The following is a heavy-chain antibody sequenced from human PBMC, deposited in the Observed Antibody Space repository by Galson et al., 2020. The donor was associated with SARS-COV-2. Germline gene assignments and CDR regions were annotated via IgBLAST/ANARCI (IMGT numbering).Heavy chain of an antibody. CDR3: ATTGGWRDY. CDR2: VSYSGNI. Sequence: SQTLSLTCTVSGGSISGHSWSWIRQPPGKGLEWIGYVSYSGNIYYTPSLKSRVTISVDTSKNHFSLKLTSVTAADTAVYYCATTGGWRDYWGQGTLVTVSS. V-gene: IGHV4-59*11. J-gene: IGHJ4*02. D-gene: IGHD7-27*01. CDR1: GGSISGHS.